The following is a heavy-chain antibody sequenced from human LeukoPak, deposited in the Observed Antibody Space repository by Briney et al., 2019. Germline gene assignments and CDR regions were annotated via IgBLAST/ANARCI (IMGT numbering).Heavy chain of an antibody. CDR2: TKNKGQSHIT. J-gene: IGHJ4*02. CDR3: ARDTAAALYF. CDR1: GFTFSDHY. D-gene: IGHD6-6*01. Sequence: GGSLRLSCAASGFTFSDHYMDWVRQAPGKGLEWVGRTKNKGQSHITDYAASVKGRFFSSRDDSKNSLYLQMNSLQTDDTGIYYCARDTAAALYFWGQGIPVTVSS. V-gene: IGHV3-72*01.